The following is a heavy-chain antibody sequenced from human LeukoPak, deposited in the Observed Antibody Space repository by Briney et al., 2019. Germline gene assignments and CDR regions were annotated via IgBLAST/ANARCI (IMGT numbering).Heavy chain of an antibody. V-gene: IGHV1-2*04. CDR3: ARGLVKGGYGMDV. Sequence: GASVKVSCKASGYTFTGYYMHWVRQAPGQGLEWMGWINPNSGGTNYAQKFQGWVTMTRDTSTSTAYMELSRLRSDDTAVYYCARGLVKGGYGMDVWGKGTTVTVS. CDR1: GYTFTGYY. CDR2: INPNSGGT. D-gene: IGHD3-9*01. J-gene: IGHJ6*04.